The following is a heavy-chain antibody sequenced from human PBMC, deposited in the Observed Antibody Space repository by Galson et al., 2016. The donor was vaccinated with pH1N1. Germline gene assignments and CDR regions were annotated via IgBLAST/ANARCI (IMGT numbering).Heavy chain of an antibody. CDR2: IDPSNGGT. CDR3: AKVDRDDYGDYALDY. J-gene: IGHJ4*02. CDR1: GYTFTKEY. D-gene: IGHD4-17*01. V-gene: IGHV1-46*01. Sequence: SVKVSCKASGYTFTKEYIHWVRQAPGQGLEWMGVIDPSNGGTTYSQKFQGLVTMTRDPSTNTVYMELGGLRPEDTAVYYCAKVDRDDYGDYALDYWGQGTLVTVSS.